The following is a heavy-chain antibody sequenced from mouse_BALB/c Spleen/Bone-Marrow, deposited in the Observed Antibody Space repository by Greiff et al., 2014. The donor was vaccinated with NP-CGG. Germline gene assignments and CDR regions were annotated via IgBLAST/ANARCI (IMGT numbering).Heavy chain of an antibody. CDR3: ARDIGRLLFDY. Sequence: VQLKESGGGLVQPGGSLRLFCETSGFTFTDYYMNWVRQPPGKALEWLGFIRNKANGYTTEYSASVKGRFTISRDNSQSILYLQMNTLRAEDSATYYCARDIGRLLFDYWGQGTTLTVSS. CDR2: IRNKANGYTT. CDR1: GFTFTDYY. J-gene: IGHJ2*01. V-gene: IGHV7-3*02. D-gene: IGHD1-2*01.